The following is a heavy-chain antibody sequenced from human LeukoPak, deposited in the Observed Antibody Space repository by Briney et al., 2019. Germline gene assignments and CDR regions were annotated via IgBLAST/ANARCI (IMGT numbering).Heavy chain of an antibody. V-gene: IGHV3-33*01. CDR2: IWYDGSNK. D-gene: IGHD2-2*01. J-gene: IGHJ4*02. Sequence: PGGSLRLSCAASGFTFSTYGMHWVRQAPGKGLEWVALIWYDGSNKYYADSVKGRFTISRDNSKNTLYLQMNSLRAEDTAVYYCARDQGCSSTSCYSLFFHYWGQGTLVTVSS. CDR1: GFTFSTYG. CDR3: ARDQGCSSTSCYSLFFHY.